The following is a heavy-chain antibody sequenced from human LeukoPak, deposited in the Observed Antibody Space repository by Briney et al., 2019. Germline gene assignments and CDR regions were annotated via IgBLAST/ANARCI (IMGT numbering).Heavy chain of an antibody. CDR2: INHSGST. J-gene: IGHJ4*02. D-gene: IGHD5-18*01. V-gene: IGHV4-34*01. CDR3: ESARYSYGTYFDY. Sequence: SETLSLTCTVYGGSFSGYYWSWIRQPPGQGQEWIGEINHSGSTNYNPSLKSRVTISVDTSKNKFSLKLSSVTAADTAVYYCESARYSYGTYFDYWGQGTLVTVSS. CDR1: GGSFSGYY.